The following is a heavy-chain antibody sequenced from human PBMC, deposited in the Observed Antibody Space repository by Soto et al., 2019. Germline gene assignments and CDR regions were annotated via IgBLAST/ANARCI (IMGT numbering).Heavy chain of an antibody. Sequence: SQMLSLTCAVSGDCITRGGYSGSWIRQPPGKGLEWIGYIYHSGGTYYNPSLKSRVTISVDRSKNQFSLKMSSVTAADTAVYYCAHXSITIFGVDPGWFDPWGQGTLVTVSS. J-gene: IGHJ5*02. D-gene: IGHD3-3*01. CDR3: AHXSITIFGVDPGWFDP. CDR2: IYHSGGT. V-gene: IGHV4-30-2*01. CDR1: GDCITRGGYS.